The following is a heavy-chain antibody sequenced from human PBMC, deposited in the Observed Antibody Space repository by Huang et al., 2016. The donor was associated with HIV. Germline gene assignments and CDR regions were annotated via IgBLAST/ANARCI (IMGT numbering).Heavy chain of an antibody. CDR3: AKDLWYSSGWSFDY. CDR1: GFTFSNYA. V-gene: IGHV3-23*04. Sequence: EVQLVESGGGMVEPGRSLRLSCAASGFTFSNYAVSWVGQAPGKGLEWVSGISGRGDYTYYADSVKGRFTVSRDNFKNMLYLQMNSLRAEDTALYYCAKDLWYSSGWSFDYWGPGTLVTVSS. CDR2: ISGRGDYT. D-gene: IGHD6-19*01. J-gene: IGHJ4*02.